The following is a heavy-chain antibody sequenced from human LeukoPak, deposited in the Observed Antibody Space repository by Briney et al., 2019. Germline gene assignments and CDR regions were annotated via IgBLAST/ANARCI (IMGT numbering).Heavy chain of an antibody. J-gene: IGHJ6*03. CDR1: GGSISSNNW. CDR2: IYYSGST. V-gene: IGHV4-4*02. D-gene: IGHD3-22*01. CDR3: ARGKPYSSGYYPHYYYMDV. Sequence: SETLSLTCAVSGGSISSNNWWNWVRQPPGKGLEWIGSIYYSGSTYYNPSLKSRVTISLDTSKNQFSLKLSSVTAADTAVYYCARGKPYSSGYYPHYYYMDVWGKGTTVTVSS.